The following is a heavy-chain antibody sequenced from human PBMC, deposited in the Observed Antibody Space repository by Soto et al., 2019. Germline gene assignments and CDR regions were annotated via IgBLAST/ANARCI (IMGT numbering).Heavy chain of an antibody. CDR1: GGSISGGNW. D-gene: IGHD2-15*01. CDR2: IYQSGST. Sequence: TSETLSLTCAVSGGSISGGNWWSWVRQPPGKGLEWIGEIYQSGSTNYNPSLQSRVTISVDKSKNQFSLRLSSVTAADTAVYYCARDCPPGYCLSYWGQGTLVTVSS. V-gene: IGHV4-4*02. CDR3: ARDCPPGYCLSY. J-gene: IGHJ4*02.